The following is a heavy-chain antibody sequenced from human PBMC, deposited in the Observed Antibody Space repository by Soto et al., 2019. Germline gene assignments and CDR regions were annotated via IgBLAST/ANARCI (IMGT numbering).Heavy chain of an antibody. J-gene: IGHJ4*01. CDR1: GFNSSKFG. CDR2: IGYDGSQK. D-gene: IGHD3-16*01. CDR3: AKEVWGLYTFGRPLDN. V-gene: IGHV3-33*07. Sequence: QGHLVESGGRVVQPGRSLRLSGAASGFNSSKFGMYWVRQAPGKGLEWVAVIGYDGSQKYYADSVKGRFTISRDNSNNTLYLQMSSLRAEDTAVYYCAKEVWGLYTFGRPLDNWGHGTLVTVSS.